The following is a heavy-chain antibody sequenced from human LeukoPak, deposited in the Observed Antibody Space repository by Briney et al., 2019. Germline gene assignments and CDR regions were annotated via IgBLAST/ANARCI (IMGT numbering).Heavy chain of an antibody. J-gene: IGHJ3*02. CDR2: ISAYNGNT. CDR1: GYTFTGYC. Sequence: ASVKVSCKASGYTFTGYCMHWVRQAPGQGLEWMGWISAYNGNTNYARRLQGRVTMTTDTSTSTAYMELRSLRSDDTAVYYCARNLFWSGSPAQRAFDIWGQGTMVTVSS. D-gene: IGHD3-3*01. CDR3: ARNLFWSGSPAQRAFDI. V-gene: IGHV1-18*04.